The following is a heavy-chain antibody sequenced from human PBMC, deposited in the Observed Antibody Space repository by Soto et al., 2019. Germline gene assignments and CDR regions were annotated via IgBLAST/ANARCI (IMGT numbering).Heavy chain of an antibody. Sequence: GGSLRLSCAASGFTFSSYSMNWARQARGKGLGWVSYISSSSSTIYYADSVKGRFTISRENAKNSLYLQMNSLRDEDTAVYYCARDSRIAVAGDYYYYGMDVWGQGTTVTVSS. V-gene: IGHV3-48*02. CDR3: ARDSRIAVAGDYYYYGMDV. J-gene: IGHJ6*01. CDR1: GFTFSSYS. D-gene: IGHD6-19*01. CDR2: ISSSSSTI.